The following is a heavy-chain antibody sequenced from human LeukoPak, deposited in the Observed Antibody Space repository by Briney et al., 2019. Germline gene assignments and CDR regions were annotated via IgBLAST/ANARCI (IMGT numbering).Heavy chain of an antibody. Sequence: GGSLRLSCAASGFTFSSYGMHWVRQAPGKGLEWVAVIWYDGSNKYYADSVKGRFTISRDNSKNTLYLQMNSLRAEDTAVYYCAKEGGGGGYSSGQYYFDYWGQGTLVTVSS. CDR3: AKEGGGGGYSSGQYYFDY. CDR1: GFTFSSYG. J-gene: IGHJ4*02. V-gene: IGHV3-33*06. D-gene: IGHD5-18*01. CDR2: IWYDGSNK.